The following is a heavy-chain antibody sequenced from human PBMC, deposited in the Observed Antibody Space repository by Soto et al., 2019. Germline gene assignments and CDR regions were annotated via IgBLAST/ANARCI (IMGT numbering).Heavy chain of an antibody. CDR3: ARERGSTAPFDN. D-gene: IGHD4-17*01. J-gene: IGHJ4*02. CDR2: INAGAGGT. V-gene: IGHV1-3*01. Sequence: QVQLVQSGAEVKKPGASVKVSCKASGYSFTRYAIHWVRLAPGQRLEWLGWINAGAGGTKYSQNFQGRVSITRDTSANTVYMELSSLRFEDTAVYYCARERGSTAPFDNWGQGTLVTVSS. CDR1: GYSFTRYA.